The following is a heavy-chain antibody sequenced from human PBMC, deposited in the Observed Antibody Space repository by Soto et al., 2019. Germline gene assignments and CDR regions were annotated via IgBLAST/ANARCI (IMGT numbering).Heavy chain of an antibody. Sequence: QVQVVQSGPEVKKPWASVKVSCKASGYTFTSYGISWVRQAPGPGLEWMGWISADNGQTSYGQKFRGRVTITTDTSTSTAYMELRSLRSDDTGIYYCARDGRKHLWVEGLTAMDVWGQGTSVTVSS. V-gene: IGHV1-18*01. J-gene: IGHJ6*02. CDR2: ISADNGQT. D-gene: IGHD1-26*01. CDR1: GYTFTSYG. CDR3: ARDGRKHLWVEGLTAMDV.